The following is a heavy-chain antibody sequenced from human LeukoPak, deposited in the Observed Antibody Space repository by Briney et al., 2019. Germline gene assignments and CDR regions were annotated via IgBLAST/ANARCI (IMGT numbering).Heavy chain of an antibody. D-gene: IGHD3-22*01. V-gene: IGHV4-34*01. Sequence: PSETLSLTCAVYAESFSGYYWSWIRQPPGKGLEWIGEINHSESTNYNPSLKSRVTISVDRSKNQFSLKLTSVTAADTAVYFCARGPYSYDSSGAFDIWGQGTMVTVSS. CDR2: INHSEST. J-gene: IGHJ3*02. CDR3: ARGPYSYDSSGAFDI. CDR1: AESFSGYY.